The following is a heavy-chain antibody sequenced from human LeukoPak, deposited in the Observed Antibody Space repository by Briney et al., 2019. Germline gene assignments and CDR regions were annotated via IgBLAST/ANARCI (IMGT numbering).Heavy chain of an antibody. Sequence: GGSPRLSCAASGFTFSDYYMSWIRQAPGKGLEWVSYISSSGSTIYYADSVKGRFTISRDNARNTLYLQMNSLRAEDTAVYYCTRQMPAIRYFDFWGQGTLVTVSS. V-gene: IGHV3-11*04. CDR1: GFTFSDYY. CDR3: TRQMPAIRYFDF. CDR2: ISSSGSTI. D-gene: IGHD5-24*01. J-gene: IGHJ4*02.